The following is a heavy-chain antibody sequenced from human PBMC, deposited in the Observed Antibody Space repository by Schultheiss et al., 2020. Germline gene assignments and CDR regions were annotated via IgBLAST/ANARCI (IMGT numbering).Heavy chain of an antibody. CDR2: ISGGGGST. Sequence: GGSLRLSCAASGFTFDSYPMTWVRQAPGKGLEWVSAISGGGGSTYYADSVKGRFTISRDNSKNTLYLQMNSLRAEDTAIYYCAKDVIPYDAFDIWGQGTMVNV. J-gene: IGHJ3*02. CDR3: AKDVIPYDAFDI. CDR1: GFTFDSYP. V-gene: IGHV3-23*01. D-gene: IGHD2/OR15-2a*01.